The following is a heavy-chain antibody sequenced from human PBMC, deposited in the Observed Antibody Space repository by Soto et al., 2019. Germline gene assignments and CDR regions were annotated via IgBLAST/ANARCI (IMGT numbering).Heavy chain of an antibody. CDR2: IYYSGST. V-gene: IGHV4-31*03. CDR3: AKWGGLNFPWIS. CDR1: GGSISSGGYY. J-gene: IGHJ5*02. Sequence: PSETLSLTCTVSGGSISSGGYYWSWIRQHPGKGLEWIGYIYYSGSTYYNPSLKSRVTISVDTSKNQFSLKLSSVTAADTAVYYCAKWGGLNFPWISWGPGMMVTVSS. D-gene: IGHD1-26*01.